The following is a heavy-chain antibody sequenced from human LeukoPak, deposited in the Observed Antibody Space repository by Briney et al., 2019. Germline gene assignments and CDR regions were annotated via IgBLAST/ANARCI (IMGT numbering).Heavy chain of an antibody. CDR3: ARDWSLKD. D-gene: IGHD3-3*01. CDR1: GFTFSSYA. CDR2: ISYDGSNE. J-gene: IGHJ4*02. V-gene: IGHV3-30*04. Sequence: GGSLRLSCAASGFTFSSYAMHWVRQAPGKGLEWVAVISYDGSNEYYADSVKGRFTISRDNSENILYLQMNRLRAEDTAVYYCARDWSLKDWGQGTLVTVSS.